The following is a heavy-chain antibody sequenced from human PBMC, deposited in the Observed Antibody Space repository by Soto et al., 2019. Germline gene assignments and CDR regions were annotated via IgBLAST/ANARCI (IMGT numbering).Heavy chain of an antibody. Sequence: ASVKVCCKASGYTFTSYAIHWVRQAPGQRLEWMGWINAGNGNTKYSQKFQGRVTMTRDTSISTAYMELSRLRSDDTAVYYCARGVGARRSNWFAPWGQGTLVTVSS. CDR1: GYTFTSYA. V-gene: IGHV1-3*01. D-gene: IGHD1-26*01. J-gene: IGHJ5*02. CDR3: ARGVGARRSNWFAP. CDR2: INAGNGNT.